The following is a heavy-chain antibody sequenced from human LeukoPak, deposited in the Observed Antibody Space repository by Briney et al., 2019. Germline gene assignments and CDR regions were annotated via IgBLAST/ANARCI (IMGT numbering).Heavy chain of an antibody. V-gene: IGHV4-59*11. CDR2: ISMSGTP. J-gene: IGHJ4*02. Sequence: SETLALTCTVSGRSISRHYWSWIRQPPGKGLEWIGYISMSGTPTYNPSLQSRVTISGDTSKNLFSLKLTSVTAADTAVYYCARDLGAGEYDSWGQGTLVAVSS. CDR3: ARDLGAGEYDS. CDR1: GRSISRHY. D-gene: IGHD3-10*01.